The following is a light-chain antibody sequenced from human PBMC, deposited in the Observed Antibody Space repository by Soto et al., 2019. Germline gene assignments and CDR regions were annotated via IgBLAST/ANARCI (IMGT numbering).Light chain of an antibody. J-gene: IGKJ1*01. CDR2: TAS. Sequence: DIEMTQSPSSLSASIGDRVTITCRASQSISSYFNWYQQKPGNAPNLLIYTASTLQSGVPSRFSAYGSETDFTITISNQQDEDFTTYYYQQSYTTPRTFGQGTKVEVK. CDR3: QQSYTTPRT. V-gene: IGKV1-39*01. CDR1: QSISSY.